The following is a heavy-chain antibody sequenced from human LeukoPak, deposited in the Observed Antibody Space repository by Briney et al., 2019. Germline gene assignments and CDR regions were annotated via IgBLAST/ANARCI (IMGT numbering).Heavy chain of an antibody. CDR1: GYTFTGYY. D-gene: IGHD6-19*01. J-gene: IGHJ4*02. CDR3: ARGSSSGWYDFDY. Sequence: AASVKVSCKASGYTFTGYYMHWVRQAPGQGLEWMGWINPNSGGTNYAQKFQGRVTMTRDTSISTAYMELSRLRSDDTAVYYCARGSSSGWYDFDYWGQGTLVTVSS. V-gene: IGHV1-2*02. CDR2: INPNSGGT.